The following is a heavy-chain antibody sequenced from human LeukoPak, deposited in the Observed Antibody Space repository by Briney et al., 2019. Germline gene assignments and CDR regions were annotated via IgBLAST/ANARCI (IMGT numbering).Heavy chain of an antibody. J-gene: IGHJ4*02. Sequence: GGSLRLSCAASGFTFSSYGMNWVRQAPGKGLEWVSSISTSSSYIYYADSVKGRFTISRDNAKNSLYLQMDSLRAEDTAVHYCARDRWLQSQRYFDYWGQGILVTVSS. CDR3: ARDRWLQSQRYFDY. CDR2: ISTSSSYI. V-gene: IGHV3-21*01. CDR1: GFTFSSYG. D-gene: IGHD5-24*01.